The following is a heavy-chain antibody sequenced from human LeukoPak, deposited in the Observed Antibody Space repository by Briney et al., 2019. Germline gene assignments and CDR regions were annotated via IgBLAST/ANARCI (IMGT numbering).Heavy chain of an antibody. D-gene: IGHD6-19*01. J-gene: IGHJ3*02. CDR1: GYTFTSYD. V-gene: IGHV1-8*01. CDR2: MSPNSGNT. Sequence: ASVKVSCKASGYTFTSYDINWVRQATGQGLEWMGWMSPNSGNTGYAQKFQGRVTMTRNTSISTAYMELSSLRSEDTAVYYCATDQIRQWLARDAFDIWGQGTMVTVSS. CDR3: ATDQIRQWLARDAFDI.